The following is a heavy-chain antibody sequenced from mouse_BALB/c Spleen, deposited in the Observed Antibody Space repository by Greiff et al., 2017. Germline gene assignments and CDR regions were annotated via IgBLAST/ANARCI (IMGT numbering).Heavy chain of an antibody. D-gene: IGHD1-2*01. CDR2: INPGSGGT. CDR1: GYAFTNYL. J-gene: IGHJ2*01. CDR3: ARDYGPYYFDY. V-gene: IGHV1-54*01. Sequence: VQGVESGAELVRPGTSVKVSCKASGYAFTNYLIEWVKQRPGQGLEWIGVINPGSGGTNYNEKFKGKATLTADKSSSTAYMQLSSLTSDDSAVYFCARDYGPYYFDYWGQGTTLTVSS.